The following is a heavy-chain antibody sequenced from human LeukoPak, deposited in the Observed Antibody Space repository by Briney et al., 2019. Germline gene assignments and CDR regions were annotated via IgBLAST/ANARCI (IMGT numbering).Heavy chain of an antibody. V-gene: IGHV4-4*02. J-gene: IGHJ4*02. D-gene: IGHD4-11*01. Sequence: SETLSLTCTVSSGAISTSHWLSWVRQPPGKGLEWIGEIYGSGNTNYNPSLKSRVTMSVDKTRIHLSLKLHSVTAADTAVYYCATKLPTDPHYFDYWGQGILVTVSS. CDR2: IYGSGNT. CDR3: ATKLPTDPHYFDY. CDR1: SGAISTSHW.